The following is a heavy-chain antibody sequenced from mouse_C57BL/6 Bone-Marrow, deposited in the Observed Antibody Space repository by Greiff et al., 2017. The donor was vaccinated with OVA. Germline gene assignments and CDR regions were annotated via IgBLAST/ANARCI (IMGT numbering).Heavy chain of an antibody. D-gene: IGHD1-1*01. CDR2: IDPETGGT. V-gene: IGHV1-15*01. CDR3: AREAITTVVADWYFDV. Sequence: VQLQESGAELVRPGASVTLSCKASGYTFTDYEMHWVKQTPVHGLEWIGAIDPETGGTAYNQKFKGKAILTADKSSSTAYMELRSLTSEDSAVYYCAREAITTVVADWYFDVWGTGTTVTVSS. J-gene: IGHJ1*03. CDR1: GYTFTDYE.